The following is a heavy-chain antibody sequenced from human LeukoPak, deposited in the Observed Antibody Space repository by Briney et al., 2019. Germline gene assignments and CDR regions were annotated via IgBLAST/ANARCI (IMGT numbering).Heavy chain of an antibody. CDR1: GGSISSSSYY. D-gene: IGHD4-11*01. CDR3: ARYSNPLYYYYYMDV. J-gene: IGHJ6*03. CDR2: IYYSGST. V-gene: IGHV4-39*01. Sequence: PSETLFLTCTVSGGSISSSSYYWGWIRQPPGKGLEWIGSIYYSGSTYYNPSLKSRVTISVDTSKNQFSLKLSSVTAADTAVYYCARYSNPLYYYYYMDVWGKGTTVTVSS.